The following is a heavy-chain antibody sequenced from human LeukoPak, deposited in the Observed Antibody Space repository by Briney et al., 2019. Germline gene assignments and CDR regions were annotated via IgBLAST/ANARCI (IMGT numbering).Heavy chain of an antibody. CDR1: GGSISSHY. V-gene: IGHV4-59*11. CDR2: IYYSGST. CDR3: ARVVLTGSLYYYYYGMDV. J-gene: IGHJ6*02. D-gene: IGHD3-9*01. Sequence: SETLSLTCTVSGGSISSHYWSWIRQPPGKGLEWIGYIYYSGSTNYNPSLKSRVTISVDTSKNQFSLKLSSVTAADTAVYYCARVVLTGSLYYYYYGMDVWGQGTTVTVSS.